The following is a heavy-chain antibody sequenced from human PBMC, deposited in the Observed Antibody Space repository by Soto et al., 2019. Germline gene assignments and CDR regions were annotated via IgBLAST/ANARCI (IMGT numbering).Heavy chain of an antibody. Sequence: QLQLQESGPGLVKPSETLSLTCTVSGGSISSSSYYWGWIRQPPGKGLEWIGSIYYSGSTYYNPSLKSRVTISVDTSKNQFSLKLSSVTAADTAVYYCARQLTKEADHFYCSGGSCYSNWFDPWGQGTLVTVSS. V-gene: IGHV4-39*01. CDR2: IYYSGST. CDR3: ARQLTKEADHFYCSGGSCYSNWFDP. D-gene: IGHD2-15*01. CDR1: GGSISSSSYY. J-gene: IGHJ5*02.